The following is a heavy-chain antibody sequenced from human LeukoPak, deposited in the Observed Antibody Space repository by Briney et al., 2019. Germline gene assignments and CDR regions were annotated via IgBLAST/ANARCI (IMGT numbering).Heavy chain of an antibody. V-gene: IGHV4-61*08. CDR2: VYYIANT. J-gene: IGHJ6*03. D-gene: IGHD2-15*01. Sequence: SETLSLTCTVSGASVGSAGYYWSWIRQPPGGGLEWIGYVYYIANTNYNPSLKSRVTISVDTSKNQFSLKLSSVTAADTAVYYCASGYCSGGSCYYYMDVWGKGTTVTVSS. CDR3: ASGYCSGGSCYYYMDV. CDR1: GASVGSAGYY.